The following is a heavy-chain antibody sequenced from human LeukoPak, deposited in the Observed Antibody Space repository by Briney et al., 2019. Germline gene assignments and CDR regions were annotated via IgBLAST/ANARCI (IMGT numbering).Heavy chain of an antibody. CDR3: ARGTGAYYYL. CDR2: IYYSGST. V-gene: IGHV4-59*01. J-gene: IGHJ3*01. CDR1: GGSISDYY. D-gene: IGHD3-22*01. Sequence: SETLSLTCTVPGGSISDYYWSWIRQPPGKGLEWIGYIYYSGSTKYKPYLKSRVTISIDPSKNQFSLKLSSVTAADTALYYCARGTGAYYYLWGQGTMVTVSS.